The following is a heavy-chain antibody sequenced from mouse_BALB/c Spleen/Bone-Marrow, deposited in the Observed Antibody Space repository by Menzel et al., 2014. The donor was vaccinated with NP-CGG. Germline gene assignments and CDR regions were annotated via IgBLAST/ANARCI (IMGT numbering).Heavy chain of an antibody. CDR2: INPNSGGT. CDR3: ARHAYGNSYWYFDV. J-gene: IGHJ1*01. D-gene: IGHD2-1*01. Sequence: VQLQQSGPELVKPGASVKISCKASGYAFSTSWMNWVKQRPGQGLKWIGEINPNSGGTNFNEKFKSKATLTVDKSSSTAYMQLSSLTSVDSAVYFCARHAYGNSYWYFDVWGAGTTVTVSS. V-gene: IGHV1-82*01. CDR1: GYAFSTSW.